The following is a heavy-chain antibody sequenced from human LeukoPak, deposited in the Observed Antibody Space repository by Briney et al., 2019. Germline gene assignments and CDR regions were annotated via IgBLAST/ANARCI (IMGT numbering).Heavy chain of an antibody. CDR3: AREAGGDDAFDI. D-gene: IGHD2-21*02. CDR1: GGSISIGSYY. CDR2: IYTSGST. J-gene: IGHJ3*02. Sequence: SQTLSLTCTVSGGSISIGSYYWSWLRQPAGKGLEWIGRIYTSGSTNYNPSLKSRVTISVDTSKNQFSLKLSSVTAADTAVYYCAREAGGDDAFDIWGQGTMVTVSS. V-gene: IGHV4-61*02.